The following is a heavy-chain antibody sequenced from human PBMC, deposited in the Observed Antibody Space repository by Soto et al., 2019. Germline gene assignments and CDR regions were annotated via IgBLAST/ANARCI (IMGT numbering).Heavy chain of an antibody. D-gene: IGHD5-12*01. V-gene: IGHV3-30*18. CDR2: IANNGDYK. Sequence: QVQLMESGGGVDQRGRSLRLSCVASEFTFSSYGMLWVRQAPGKGLECVAVIANNGDYKYYADSVKGRFSISRDKSKNTLYLEMNRLSAEDTAVYYCANGGDRWLRIDYWGQGTPATVSS. CDR1: EFTFSSYG. CDR3: ANGGDRWLRIDY. J-gene: IGHJ4*02.